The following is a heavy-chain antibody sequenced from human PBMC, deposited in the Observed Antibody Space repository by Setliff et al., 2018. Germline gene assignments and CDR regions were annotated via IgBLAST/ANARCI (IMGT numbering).Heavy chain of an antibody. CDR1: GFTFSSYS. J-gene: IGHJ4*02. V-gene: IGHV3-21*01. CDR2: ISSSSSYI. D-gene: IGHD3-10*01. Sequence: PGGSLRLSCAASGFTFSSYSMNWVRQAPGKGLEWVSSISSSSSYIYYADSVKGRFTISRDNAKNSLYLQMNSLRAEDTAVYYCARDLYGSGSRIPGYWGQGTLVTVSS. CDR3: ARDLYGSGSRIPGY.